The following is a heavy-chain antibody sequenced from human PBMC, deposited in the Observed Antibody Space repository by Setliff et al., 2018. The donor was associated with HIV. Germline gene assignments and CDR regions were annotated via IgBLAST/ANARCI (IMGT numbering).Heavy chain of an antibody. CDR3: ARAVVFASGNFWFDP. CDR1: GGSIWSGSYY. J-gene: IGHJ5*02. D-gene: IGHD3-3*01. V-gene: IGHV4-61*09. CDR2: ITASGGA. Sequence: PSETLSLTCTVSGGSIWSGSYYWTWTRQPAGKGLEWIGHITASGGATYNPSVKSRVSISLGSPSSEFSLRLTSVSAADTAVYYCARAVVFASGNFWFDPWGPGALVTVSS.